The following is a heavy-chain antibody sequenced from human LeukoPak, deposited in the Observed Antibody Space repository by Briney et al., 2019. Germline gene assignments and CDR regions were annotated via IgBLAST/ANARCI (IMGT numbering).Heavy chain of an antibody. CDR1: GGSINSNSFY. CDR2: IYFTGST. CDR3: ARHLVVGRFDP. Sequence: SETLSLTCTVSGGSINSNSFYWGWIRHPPGKELEWIGSIYFTGSTYYNPSLKSRVIISVDTSKNQFSLKLRSMTAADTAVYYCARHLVVGRFDPWGQGTLVTVSS. D-gene: IGHD3-10*01. V-gene: IGHV4-39*01. J-gene: IGHJ5*02.